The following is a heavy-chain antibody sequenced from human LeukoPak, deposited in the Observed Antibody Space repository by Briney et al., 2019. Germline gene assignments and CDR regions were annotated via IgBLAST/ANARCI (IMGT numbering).Heavy chain of an antibody. V-gene: IGHV3-30*02. Sequence: TGGSLRPSCAASGFSFSNNGIHWVRQAPGKGLEWVAFIQSNGNPKYYADSVRGRFTISRDNSKKTCYLQMDSLRVEDTAVYYCAREASTEIIGGMDVRGQGTTVTVTS. D-gene: IGHD2-8*02. CDR1: GFSFSNNG. CDR3: AREASTEIIGGMDV. CDR2: IQSNGNPK. J-gene: IGHJ6*02.